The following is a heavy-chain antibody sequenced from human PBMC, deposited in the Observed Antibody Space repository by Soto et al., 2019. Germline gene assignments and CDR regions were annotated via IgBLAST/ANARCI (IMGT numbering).Heavy chain of an antibody. Sequence: QPQLQESGPGLVKPSETLSLTCTVSGGSISSSSYYWGWIRQPPGKGLEWIGSIYYSGSTYYNPSLKSRVTISVDTSKNQFSLKLSSVTAVDTAVYYCATKTGGGWEDGMDVWGQGTTVTVSS. V-gene: IGHV4-39*01. D-gene: IGHD6-19*01. J-gene: IGHJ6*02. CDR2: IYYSGST. CDR3: ATKTGGGWEDGMDV. CDR1: GGSISSSSYY.